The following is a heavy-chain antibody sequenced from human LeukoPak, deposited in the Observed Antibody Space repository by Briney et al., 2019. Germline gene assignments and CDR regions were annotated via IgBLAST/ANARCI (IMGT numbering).Heavy chain of an antibody. Sequence: GGSLRLSCAASGFTFSEYYMSWIRQAPGKGLGWVSYISGSGNTMYYADSVKGRFTISRDNAKNSLYLQMNSLSAEDTAVYYCARDTRRDGYNYLSRIDYWGQGTLVTVSS. CDR3: ARDTRRDGYNYLSRIDY. D-gene: IGHD5-24*01. CDR2: ISGSGNTM. CDR1: GFTFSEYY. V-gene: IGHV3-11*01. J-gene: IGHJ4*02.